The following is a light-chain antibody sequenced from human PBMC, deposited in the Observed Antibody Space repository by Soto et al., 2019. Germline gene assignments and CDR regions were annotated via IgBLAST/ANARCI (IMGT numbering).Light chain of an antibody. CDR3: CSYAGSWV. Sequence: QSVLTQPRSVSRSPGQSVTISCTGTSSDVGGYNYVSWYQQHPGKAPKLMIYDVSKRPSGVPDRFSGSKSGNTASLTISGLQAEYEADYYCCSYAGSWVFGGGTKVTLL. V-gene: IGLV2-11*01. J-gene: IGLJ3*02. CDR2: DVS. CDR1: SSDVGGYNY.